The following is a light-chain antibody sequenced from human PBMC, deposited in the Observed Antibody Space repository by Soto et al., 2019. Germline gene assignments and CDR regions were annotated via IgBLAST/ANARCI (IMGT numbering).Light chain of an antibody. CDR2: NNN. CDR3: AAWDDSLNGHAV. V-gene: IGLV1-44*01. CDR1: NSNIGSNT. J-gene: IGLJ7*01. Sequence: QTVLTQPPSASGTPGQRVSISCSGGNSNIGSNTVIWYQHLPGTAPKLLIYNNNQRPSGVPDRFSGSKSGTSASLAISGLQSEDEADYYCAAWDDSLNGHAVFGGGTQLTVL.